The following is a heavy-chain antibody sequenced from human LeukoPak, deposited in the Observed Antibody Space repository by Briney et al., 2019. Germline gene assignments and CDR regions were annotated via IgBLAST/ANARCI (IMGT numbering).Heavy chain of an antibody. CDR3: AKDLSDYGDYEGY. D-gene: IGHD4-17*01. V-gene: IGHV3-23*01. CDR2: ISGSGGST. Sequence: GGSLRLSCAASGFTFSSYAMSWVRQAPGKGLEWVSGISGSGGSTNYADSVKGRFTISRDNSKNTLYVQMNSLRAEDTAVYYCAKDLSDYGDYEGYWGQGTPVTVSS. CDR1: GFTFSSYA. J-gene: IGHJ4*02.